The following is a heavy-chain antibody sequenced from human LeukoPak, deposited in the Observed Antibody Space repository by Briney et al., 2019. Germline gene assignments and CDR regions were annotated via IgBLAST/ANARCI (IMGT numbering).Heavy chain of an antibody. D-gene: IGHD6-19*01. Sequence: PGGSLRLSCAASGFTFSSYPMSWVRQAPGKGLEWVSAISGSGGSTYYADSVKGRFTISRDNSKNTLYLQMNSLRAEDTAVYYCAKYSSGWYHSLDYWGQGTLVTVSS. CDR1: GFTFSSYP. CDR2: ISGSGGST. J-gene: IGHJ4*02. CDR3: AKYSSGWYHSLDY. V-gene: IGHV3-23*01.